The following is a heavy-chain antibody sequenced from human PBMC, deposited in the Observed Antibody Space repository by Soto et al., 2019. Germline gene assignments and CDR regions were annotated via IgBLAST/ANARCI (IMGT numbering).Heavy chain of an antibody. D-gene: IGHD3-10*01. J-gene: IGHJ4*02. CDR2: IYYSGST. Sequence: SETLSLTCTVSGDSISSGGVFLCWIRQHPGKGLEWIGCIYYSGSTYYNPSLKSRVTISVDTSKNQFSLKLNSVTAADTAVYYCARATSGSGSYSDYWGQGTLVTVS. CDR1: GDSISSGGVF. V-gene: IGHV4-31*03. CDR3: ARATSGSGSYSDY.